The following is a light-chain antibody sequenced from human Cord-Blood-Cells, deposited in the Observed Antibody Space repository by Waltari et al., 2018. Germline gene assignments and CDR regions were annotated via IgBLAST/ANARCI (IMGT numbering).Light chain of an antibody. J-gene: IGLJ2*01. CDR3: SAYGGDNNVVV. CDR2: EVS. CDR1: SSYVGGHNY. V-gene: IGLV2-8*01. Sequence: QSALTQPPSASGSPGQSVTISCTGTSSYVGGHNYVSWYQQHPAKPPQLMIYEVSKRPSGVPNRFSGSNSGNTASLTGSGLQAEDEAVYLWSAYGGDNNVVVFGGGTKLPVL.